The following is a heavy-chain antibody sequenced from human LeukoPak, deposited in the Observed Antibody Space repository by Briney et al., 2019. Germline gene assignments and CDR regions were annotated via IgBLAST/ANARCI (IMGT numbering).Heavy chain of an antibody. J-gene: IGHJ4*02. V-gene: IGHV1-2*02. CDR3: AREGSTAMVKRPFDY. CDR2: INPKSGGT. D-gene: IGHD5-18*01. Sequence: ASLKVSCKASEYTFSDYFLHWARQVPGQGLEWMGWINPKSGGTNYAQRFQGRVTMTRDTSISTAYMELSSLRSDDTAVYYCAREGSTAMVKRPFDYWGQGTVVTVSS. CDR1: EYTFSDYF.